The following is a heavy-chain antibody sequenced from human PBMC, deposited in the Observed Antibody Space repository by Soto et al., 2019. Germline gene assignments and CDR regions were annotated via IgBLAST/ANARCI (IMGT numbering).Heavy chain of an antibody. CDR2: ISGDGVTT. J-gene: IGHJ4*02. D-gene: IGHD3-9*01. V-gene: IGHV3-74*01. CDR1: GFPFSSYW. CDR3: AREYYGLLTGYYADY. Sequence: EVRLVESGGDLVQRGGSLRLSCAASGFPFSSYWMHWVRHTPGKGLXXVARISGDGVTTYYADSVTGRFTVSRGNAKNTLSLQINGLRAEDTAVYYCAREYYGLLTGYYADYWGQGTLVSVSS.